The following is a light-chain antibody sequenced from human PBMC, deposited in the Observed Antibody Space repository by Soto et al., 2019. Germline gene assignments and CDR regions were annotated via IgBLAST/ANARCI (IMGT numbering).Light chain of an antibody. CDR3: QQYNVHSPWT. CDR1: QSVSTW. V-gene: IGKV1-5*03. J-gene: IGKJ1*01. CDR2: KAS. Sequence: DIQKTKYPSTLSAAVGDRVTITCRASQSVSTWLAWYQQKPGKAPHLLIFKASTLESGVPSRFSGSGSGTEFTLTITSLQPDDFATYYCQQYNVHSPWTFGQGTKVEIK.